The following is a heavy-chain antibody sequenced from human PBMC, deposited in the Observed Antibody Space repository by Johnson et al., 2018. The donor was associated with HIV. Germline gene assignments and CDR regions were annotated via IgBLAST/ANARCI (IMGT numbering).Heavy chain of an antibody. J-gene: IGHJ3*02. CDR1: GFTFSSYG. Sequence: VQLVESGGGVVQPGGSLRLSCAASGFTFSSYGMHWVRQAPGKGLEWVAFIRYDGSNKYYADSVKGRFTISRDNSKNTLYLQMNGLRGEDTAVYYCAKDRRSFYGGKAADVFDIWGQGTMVTVSS. V-gene: IGHV3-30*02. D-gene: IGHD4-23*01. CDR3: AKDRRSFYGGKAADVFDI. CDR2: IRYDGSNK.